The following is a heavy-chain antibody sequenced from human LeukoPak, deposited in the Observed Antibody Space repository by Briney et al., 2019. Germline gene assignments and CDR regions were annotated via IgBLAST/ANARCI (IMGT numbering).Heavy chain of an antibody. CDR1: GFTFSSYG. CDR3: ASLVVTDDWTFDT. Sequence: GGSLRLSCAASGFTFSSYGMHWIRQAPGKGLEWVSAIYTNGGTTNYADSVKGRFTISRDNSKNTLYLQMSSLSVEDTAVYYCASLVVTDDWTFDTWGQGTTVTVSS. V-gene: IGHV3-74*01. D-gene: IGHD2-21*02. J-gene: IGHJ3*02. CDR2: IYTNGGTT.